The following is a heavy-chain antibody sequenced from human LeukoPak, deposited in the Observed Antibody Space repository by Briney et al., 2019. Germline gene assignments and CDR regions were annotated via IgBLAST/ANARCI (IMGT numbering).Heavy chain of an antibody. V-gene: IGHV3-30*18. CDR3: AKEESVAGVDY. Sequence: PGGSLRLSCAASGFTFSSYGMHWVRQAPGKGLEWVAVISYDGSNKYYADSVKGRFTISRDNSKNTLYLQMNSLRAEDTAVYYCAKEESVAGVDYWGQGTLVTVSS. J-gene: IGHJ4*02. CDR2: ISYDGSNK. CDR1: GFTFSSYG. D-gene: IGHD6-19*01.